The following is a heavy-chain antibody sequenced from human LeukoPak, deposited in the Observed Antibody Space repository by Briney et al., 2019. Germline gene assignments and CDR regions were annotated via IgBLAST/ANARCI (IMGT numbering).Heavy chain of an antibody. V-gene: IGHV4-39*01. Sequence: SETLSLTCTVSGGSISSSSYYWGWIRQPPGKGLEWIGSIYYSGSTYYNPSLKSRVTISVDTSKNQFSLKLSSVTAADTAAYYCAEITVACSHYYDSSGYYYGGVFDYWGQGTLVTVSS. D-gene: IGHD3-22*01. CDR3: AEITVACSHYYDSSGYYYGGVFDY. CDR2: IYYSGST. J-gene: IGHJ4*02. CDR1: GGSISSSSYY.